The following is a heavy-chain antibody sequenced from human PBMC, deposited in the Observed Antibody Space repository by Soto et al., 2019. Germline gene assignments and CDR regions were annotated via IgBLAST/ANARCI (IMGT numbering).Heavy chain of an antibody. J-gene: IGHJ6*02. CDR3: ARFDYGDYVTDYYYYGMDV. Sequence: GGSLRLSCAASGFTFSSYAMNWVRQAPGKGLVWVSRINSDGSSTSYADSVKGRFTISRDNAKNTLYLQMNSLRAEDTAVYYCARFDYGDYVTDYYYYGMDVWGQGTTVTVSS. D-gene: IGHD4-17*01. CDR2: INSDGSST. CDR1: GFTFSSYA. V-gene: IGHV3-74*01.